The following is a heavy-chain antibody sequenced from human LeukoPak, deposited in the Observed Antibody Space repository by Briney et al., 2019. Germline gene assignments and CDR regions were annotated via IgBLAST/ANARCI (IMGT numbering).Heavy chain of an antibody. J-gene: IGHJ4*02. CDR1: GFTFSSYS. V-gene: IGHV3-48*04. CDR2: ISSSSYTI. CDR3: ARDGSADCSSTSCHYFDY. Sequence: PGGSLRLSCAASGFTFSSYSMNWVRQAPGKGLEWVSYISSSSYTIYYADSVKGRFTISRDNAKNSLYLQMNSLRAEDTALYYCARDGSADCSSTSCHYFDYWGQGTLVTVSS. D-gene: IGHD2-2*01.